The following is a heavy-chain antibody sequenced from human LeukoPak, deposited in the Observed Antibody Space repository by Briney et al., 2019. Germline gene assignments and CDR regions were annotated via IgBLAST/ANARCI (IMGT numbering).Heavy chain of an antibody. CDR3: ARVHTSSYAAYL. V-gene: IGHV3-48*04. J-gene: IGHJ5*02. CDR1: GFTFSTYS. CDR2: ISSSSSTI. Sequence: GGSLRLSCAASGFTFSTYSIDWVRQAPGKGLEWISYISSSSSTIDFADSVKGRFTISRDNARNSVYLQMNSLRAEDTAVYYCARVHTSSYAAYLWGQGTLVTVSS. D-gene: IGHD3-22*01.